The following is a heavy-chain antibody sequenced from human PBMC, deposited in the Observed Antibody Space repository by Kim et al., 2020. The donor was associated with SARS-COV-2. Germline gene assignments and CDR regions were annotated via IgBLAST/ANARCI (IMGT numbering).Heavy chain of an antibody. J-gene: IGHJ4*02. D-gene: IGHD3-10*01. Sequence: GESLKISCKGSGYSFTSYWIGWVRQMPGKGLEWMGIIYPGDSDTRYSPSFQGQVTISADKSISTAYLQWSSLKASDTAMYYCASSYYYGSGSSYYFDYWGQGTLVTVSS. CDR1: GYSFTSYW. V-gene: IGHV5-51*01. CDR2: IYPGDSDT. CDR3: ASSYYYGSGSSYYFDY.